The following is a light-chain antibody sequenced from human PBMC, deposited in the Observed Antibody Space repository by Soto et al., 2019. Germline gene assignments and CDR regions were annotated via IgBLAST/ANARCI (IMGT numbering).Light chain of an antibody. CDR3: MQALQTLWT. CDR1: QSLLHSNGYNY. Sequence: DLVMTQSPLSLPVTPGEPASISCRSSQSLLHSNGYNYLDWYLQKPGQSPQLLIYLGSNRASGVPDRFSGSGSGTDFTLKISRVEAEDVGVYYCMQALQTLWTFGQGTKVEI. V-gene: IGKV2-28*01. CDR2: LGS. J-gene: IGKJ1*01.